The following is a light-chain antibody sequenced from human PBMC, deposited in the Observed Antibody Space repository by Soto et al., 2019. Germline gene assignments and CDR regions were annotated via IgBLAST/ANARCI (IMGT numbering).Light chain of an antibody. CDR3: QQYNSIPGT. Sequence: DIQMTQSPSTLSASVGDRVTTTCRASQSISSWLAWYQQKPGKAPKLLIYDASSLESGVPSRFSGSGSGTEFTLTISSLQPDDFATYYCQQYNSIPGTFGQGTKVEIK. CDR2: DAS. V-gene: IGKV1-5*01. CDR1: QSISSW. J-gene: IGKJ1*01.